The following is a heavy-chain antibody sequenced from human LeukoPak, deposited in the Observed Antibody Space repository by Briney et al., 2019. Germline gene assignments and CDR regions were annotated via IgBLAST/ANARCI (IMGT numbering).Heavy chain of an antibody. D-gene: IGHD6-13*01. CDR2: ITSSSSTI. CDR1: GFTFSTYN. CDR3: ARGRTSSWYFDY. Sequence: GGSLRLSCAASGFTFSTYNMNWVRQAPGKRLEWISFITSSSSTIYNADSGKGRFTISRNNAKNSLYLKMNSLRDEDTAVYYCARGRTSSWYFDYWGQGTLVTVCS. J-gene: IGHJ4*02. V-gene: IGHV3-48*02.